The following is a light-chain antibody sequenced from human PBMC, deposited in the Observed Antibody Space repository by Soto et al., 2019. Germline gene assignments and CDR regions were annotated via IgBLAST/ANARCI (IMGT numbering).Light chain of an antibody. Sequence: EIVLRQSPATLSVSPGERATLSCRASQSISNNLAWYQQKPGQAPRLLIYGASSRATGIPDRFSGSGSGTDFTLTISRLEPEDFAVYYCQQYGRSTGTFGQGTKVDIK. CDR2: GAS. J-gene: IGKJ1*01. V-gene: IGKV3-20*01. CDR1: QSISNN. CDR3: QQYGRSTGT.